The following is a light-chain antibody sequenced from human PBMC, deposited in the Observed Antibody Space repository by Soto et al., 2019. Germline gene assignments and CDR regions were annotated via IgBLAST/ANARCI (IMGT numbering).Light chain of an antibody. Sequence: DIQMTQSPSSLSASNGDRVTITWRANQSISDYLNWYQQKPGKAPKFLIYASSSLQSGVPSRFRGSGSGTLFTFTISSLQPEDFATYYCQQSYSTPTITFGHGTRLEIK. V-gene: IGKV1-39*01. CDR3: QQSYSTPTIT. J-gene: IGKJ5*01. CDR1: QSISDY. CDR2: ASS.